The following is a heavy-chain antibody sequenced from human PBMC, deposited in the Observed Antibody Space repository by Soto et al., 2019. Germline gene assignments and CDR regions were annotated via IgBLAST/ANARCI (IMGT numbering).Heavy chain of an antibody. CDR3: ASDLFGGGEIYSSSWYTPFDY. J-gene: IGHJ4*01. CDR2: TYYRSKWYN. Sequence: SQTLSLTCAISGDSVSSNSAAWNWIRQSPSRGLEWLGRTYYRSKWYNDYAVSVKSRITINPDTSKNQFSLQLNSVTPEDTAGYYCASDLFGGGEIYSSSWYTPFDYWGHGTLVTVSS. D-gene: IGHD6-13*01. V-gene: IGHV6-1*01. CDR1: GDSVSSNSAA.